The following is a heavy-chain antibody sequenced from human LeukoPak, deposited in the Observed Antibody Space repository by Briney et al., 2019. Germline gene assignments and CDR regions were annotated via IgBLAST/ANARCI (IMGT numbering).Heavy chain of an antibody. D-gene: IGHD6-19*01. J-gene: IGHJ4*02. V-gene: IGHV3-74*01. CDR2: INSDGSTT. Sequence: GGSLRLACAASELTFNSNWMHWVRQAPGKGLVWVSRINSDGSTTNYADSVKGRFTISRDNGKNTLYLQMNSLRAEDTAVYYCTSYTSGWNWGQGTLVTVSS. CDR3: TSYTSGWN. CDR1: ELTFNSNW.